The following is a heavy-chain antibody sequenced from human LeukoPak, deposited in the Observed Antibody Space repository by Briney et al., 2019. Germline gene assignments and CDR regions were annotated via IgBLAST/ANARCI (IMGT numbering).Heavy chain of an antibody. V-gene: IGHV1-69*05. CDR2: IIPIFGTA. CDR1: GYTFTSYG. Sequence: EASLKVSCKSSGYTFTSYGFNWVRQAPGQGLEWMGGIIPIFGTANYAQKFQGRVTITTDESTSTAYMELSSLRSEDTAVYYCARVAYYYDSAGKSLKFFYGMDVWGQGTTVTVSS. CDR3: ARVAYYYDSAGKSLKFFYGMDV. J-gene: IGHJ6*02. D-gene: IGHD3-22*01.